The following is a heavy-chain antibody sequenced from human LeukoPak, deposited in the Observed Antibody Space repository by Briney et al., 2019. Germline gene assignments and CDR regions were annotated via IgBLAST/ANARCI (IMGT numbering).Heavy chain of an antibody. CDR3: ARDTAYAFDI. D-gene: IGHD5-18*01. Sequence: PGGSLRLSCAASGFTFSSYSMNWVRQAPGKGLEWVSYISSTISYADSVKGRFTISRDNAKNSLYLQMSSLRAEDTAVYYCARDTAYAFDIWGQGTMVTVSS. J-gene: IGHJ3*02. V-gene: IGHV3-48*01. CDR2: ISSTI. CDR1: GFTFSSYS.